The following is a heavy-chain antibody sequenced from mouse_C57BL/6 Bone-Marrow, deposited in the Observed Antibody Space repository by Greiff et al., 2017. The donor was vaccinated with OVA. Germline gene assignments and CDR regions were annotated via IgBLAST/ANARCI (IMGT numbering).Heavy chain of an antibody. CDR1: GYAFSSYW. CDR3: EGAYPWDY. J-gene: IGHJ2*01. V-gene: IGHV1-80*01. Sequence: VLLQESGAELVKPGASVKISCKASGYAFSSYWMTWVKQRPGKGLEWIGQIYPGDGDTNYNGKFKGKATLTADKSSSTAYMQLSSLTSEDCAVYLCEGAYPWDYWGKGTTLTVSS. CDR2: IYPGDGDT.